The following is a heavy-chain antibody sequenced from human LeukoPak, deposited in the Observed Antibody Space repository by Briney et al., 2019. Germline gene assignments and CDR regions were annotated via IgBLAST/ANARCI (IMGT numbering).Heavy chain of an antibody. CDR1: GFTFSSYG. V-gene: IGHV3-33*01. CDR3: ARSRLMVYAILDY. Sequence: PGGSLRLSCAASGFTFSSYGMHWVRQAPGKGLEWVAVIWYDGSNKYYADSVKGRFTISRDNSKNTLYLQMNSLRAEDTAVYYCARSRLMVYAILDYWGQGTLVTVSS. J-gene: IGHJ4*02. D-gene: IGHD2-8*01. CDR2: IWYDGSNK.